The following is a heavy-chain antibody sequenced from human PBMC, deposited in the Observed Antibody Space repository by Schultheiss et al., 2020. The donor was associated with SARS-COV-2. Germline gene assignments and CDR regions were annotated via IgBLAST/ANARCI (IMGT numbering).Heavy chain of an antibody. CDR1: GFTFSSYG. V-gene: IGHV3-33*01. J-gene: IGHJ4*02. Sequence: GGSLRLSCAASGFTFSSYGMHWVRQAPGKGLEWVAVIWYDGSNKYYADSVKGRFTISRDNSKNTLYLQMNRLRAEDTAVYYCATSRWGTYVLFDYWGQGTLVTVSS. D-gene: IGHD3-16*01. CDR3: ATSRWGTYVLFDY. CDR2: IWYDGSNK.